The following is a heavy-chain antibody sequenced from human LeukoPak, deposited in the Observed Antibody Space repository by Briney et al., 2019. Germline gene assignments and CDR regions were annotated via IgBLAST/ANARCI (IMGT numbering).Heavy chain of an antibody. Sequence: GESMKISCKGTGYSFTSYGISWVRQAPGQGLEWMGWISAYNGNTNYAQKLQGRVTMTTDTSTSTAYMELRSLRSDDTAVYYCARGGVAARPFDYWGQGTLVTVSS. CDR3: ARGGVAARPFDY. CDR2: ISAYNGNT. J-gene: IGHJ4*02. CDR1: GYSFTSYG. D-gene: IGHD6-6*01. V-gene: IGHV1-18*01.